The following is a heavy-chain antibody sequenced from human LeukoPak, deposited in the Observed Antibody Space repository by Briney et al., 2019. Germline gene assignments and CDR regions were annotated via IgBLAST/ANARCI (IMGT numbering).Heavy chain of an antibody. D-gene: IGHD1-14*01. CDR3: ARERTTSPVSDVFEI. V-gene: IGHV3-48*03. CDR2: ISSSGTTI. Sequence: GGSLRLSCAASGFTFSSYEMNWVRQAPGKGLEWVSHISSSGTTIYYADSVKGRFTISRDNANNSLYLQMNSLRDEDTAVYYYARERTTSPVSDVFEIWGRGTMVTASS. J-gene: IGHJ3*02. CDR1: GFTFSSYE.